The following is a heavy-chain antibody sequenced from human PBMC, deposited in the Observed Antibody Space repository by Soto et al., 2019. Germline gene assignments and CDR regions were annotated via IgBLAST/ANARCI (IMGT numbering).Heavy chain of an antibody. D-gene: IGHD1-26*01. V-gene: IGHV4-39*02. Sequence: SETLSLTCTVSGGSLSSSSYYWGWIRQPPGKGLEWIGSIYYSGSTYYNPSLKSRVTISVDTSKNQFSLKLSSVTPEDTAVYYCARDLSIVGTTPFDYWGQGTLVTVSS. J-gene: IGHJ4*02. CDR3: ARDLSIVGTTPFDY. CDR2: IYYSGST. CDR1: GGSLSSSSYY.